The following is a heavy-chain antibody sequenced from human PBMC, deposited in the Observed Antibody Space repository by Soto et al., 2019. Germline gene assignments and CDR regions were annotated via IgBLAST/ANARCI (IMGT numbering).Heavy chain of an antibody. CDR3: ARAISWNEYYFDY. CDR1: GGSISSYY. V-gene: IGHV4-59*01. Sequence: QVQLQESGPGLVKPSETLSLTCTVSGGSISSYYWSWIRQPPGKGLEWIGYIYYSGSTNYNPSLKSRVXXSXDXXKNQFSLKLSSVTAADTAVYYCARAISWNEYYFDYWGQGTLVTVSS. CDR2: IYYSGST. J-gene: IGHJ4*02. D-gene: IGHD1-1*01.